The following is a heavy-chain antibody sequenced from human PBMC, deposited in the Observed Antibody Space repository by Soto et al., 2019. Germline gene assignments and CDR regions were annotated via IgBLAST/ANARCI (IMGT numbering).Heavy chain of an antibody. Sequence: EVQLVESGGGLVKPGGALRLSCAASGFTFSSYSMNWVRQAPGKGLEWVSSISSSSSYIYYADSVKGRFTISKDNAKNSLYLQINSLRAEDTAGYYCARDLGYCSTTSCYGAFDIWGQGKMVTVSS. D-gene: IGHD2-2*01. CDR3: ARDLGYCSTTSCYGAFDI. J-gene: IGHJ3*02. V-gene: IGHV3-21*01. CDR2: ISSSSSYI. CDR1: GFTFSSYS.